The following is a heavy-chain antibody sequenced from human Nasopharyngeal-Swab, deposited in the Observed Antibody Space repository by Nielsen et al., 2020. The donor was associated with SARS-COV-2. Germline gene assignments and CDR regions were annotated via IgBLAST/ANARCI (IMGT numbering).Heavy chain of an antibody. CDR2: IWSDSSNT. V-gene: IGHV3-33*01. CDR1: GFTLSTYA. CDR3: ARNWPQFDS. J-gene: IGHJ4*02. Sequence: GGSLRLSCTTSGFTLSTYAMHWVRQATGKGLEWVALIWSDSSNTFYADSVQRRFTISRDNSKSKLFLEMNSLGAEDTALYYCARNWPQFDSWGQGTLVTVSS.